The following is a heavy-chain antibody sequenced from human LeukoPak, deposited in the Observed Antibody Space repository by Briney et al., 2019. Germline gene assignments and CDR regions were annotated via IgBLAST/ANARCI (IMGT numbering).Heavy chain of an antibody. D-gene: IGHD3-22*01. CDR1: GGSVSSGSYY. V-gene: IGHV4-61*01. CDR3: ARGYYDSSGYYPVQLPADY. J-gene: IGHJ4*02. CDR2: IYYSGST. Sequence: SETLSLTCTVSGGSVSSGSYYWSWIRQPPGKGLEWIGYIYYSGSTNYNPSLKSRVTISVDTSKNQFSLKLSSVTAADTAVYYCARGYYDSSGYYPVQLPADYWGQGTLVTVPS.